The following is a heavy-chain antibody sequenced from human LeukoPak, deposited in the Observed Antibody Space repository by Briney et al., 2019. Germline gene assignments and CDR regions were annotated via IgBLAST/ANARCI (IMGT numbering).Heavy chain of an antibody. CDR3: ARMGIAAVGAYYFDY. CDR2: ISYDGNKR. CDR1: GFTFSSFG. V-gene: IGHV3-30*12. J-gene: IGHJ4*02. Sequence: GGSLRLSCVASGFTFSSFGIHWVRQAPGKGLEWVAVISYDGNKRYYADSVKGRFTISRDNAKNSLYLQMASLRAEDTAVYYCARMGIAAVGAYYFDYWGQGTLVAVSS. D-gene: IGHD6-13*01.